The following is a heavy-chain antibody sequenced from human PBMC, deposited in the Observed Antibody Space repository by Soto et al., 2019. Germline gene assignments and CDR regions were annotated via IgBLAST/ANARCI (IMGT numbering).Heavy chain of an antibody. CDR2: IRSKANSYAT. CDR3: TRGENGSGSYYNYYYYGMDV. CDR1: GFTFSGSA. D-gene: IGHD3-10*01. Sequence: GGSLRLSCAASGFTFSGSAMHWVRQASGKGLEWVGRIRSKANSYATAYAASVKGRFTISRDDSKNTAYLQMNSLKTEDTAVYYCTRGENGSGSYYNYYYYGMDVWGQGTKVTVSS. J-gene: IGHJ6*02. V-gene: IGHV3-73*01.